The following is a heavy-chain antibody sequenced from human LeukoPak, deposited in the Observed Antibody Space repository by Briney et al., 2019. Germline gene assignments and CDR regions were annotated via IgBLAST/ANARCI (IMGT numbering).Heavy chain of an antibody. CDR3: ARIPTVTFFDY. CDR1: GGSLNTPNYY. Sequence: SETLSLTCTVSGGSLNTPNYYWGWIRQTPGKGLEWIGNIFYSGGTYYSPSLTSRVTISLDTSRNQFSLRLNSVTAADTAVYYCARIPTVTFFDYWGQGTLVTVSS. CDR2: IFYSGGT. V-gene: IGHV4-39*07. J-gene: IGHJ4*02. D-gene: IGHD4-17*01.